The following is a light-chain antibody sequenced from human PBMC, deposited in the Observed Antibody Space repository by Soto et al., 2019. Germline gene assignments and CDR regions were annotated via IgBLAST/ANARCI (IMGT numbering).Light chain of an antibody. CDR3: QQRDKWPYT. CDR2: DAS. Sequence: EIVLTQSPATLSLSPGEGATLSCRASQSVSSLLAWYQQKPGQAPRLLIYDASNRATGIPARFSGSWSGTDFTLTISSLEPEDFALYYCQQRDKWPYTFGQGTKLEIK. J-gene: IGKJ2*01. V-gene: IGKV3-11*01. CDR1: QSVSSL.